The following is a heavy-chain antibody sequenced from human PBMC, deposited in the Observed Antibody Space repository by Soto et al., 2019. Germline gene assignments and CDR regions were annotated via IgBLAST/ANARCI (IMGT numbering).Heavy chain of an antibody. CDR1: GGSFSGYY. CDR2: INHSGST. D-gene: IGHD6-19*01. Sequence: QVQLQQWGAGLLKPSETLSLTCAVYGGSFSGYYWSWIRQPPGKGLEWIGEINHSGSTNYNPFLKSRVTISVDTSENQCSLKLSSVTAADTAVYYCARDQLVAVAGTGWFDPWGQGTLVTVSS. V-gene: IGHV4-34*01. J-gene: IGHJ5*02. CDR3: ARDQLVAVAGTGWFDP.